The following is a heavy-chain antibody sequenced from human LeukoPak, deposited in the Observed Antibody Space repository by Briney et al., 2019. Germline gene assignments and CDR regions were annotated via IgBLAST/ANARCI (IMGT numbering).Heavy chain of an antibody. CDR3: ARVRKYSGYYSWYFDL. D-gene: IGHD5-12*01. CDR1: GFTFSNYW. CDR2: IKQDGSEE. V-gene: IGHV3-7*01. Sequence: GGSLRLSCAASGFTFSNYWMSWVRQAPGKGLEWVANIKQDGSEEYYVDSVKGRFTISRENAKNSLYLQMNSLRAGDTAVYYCARVRKYSGYYSWYFDLWGRGTLVTVSS. J-gene: IGHJ2*01.